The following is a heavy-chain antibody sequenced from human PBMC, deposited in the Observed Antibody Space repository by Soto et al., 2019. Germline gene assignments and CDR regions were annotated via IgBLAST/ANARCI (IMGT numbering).Heavy chain of an antibody. CDR1: GFTFRNYA. D-gene: IGHD6-25*01. CDR3: AKFKGGVNDGLDI. V-gene: IGHV3-23*01. CDR2: ISSSGDNT. Sequence: EVQLLESGGGLVQPGGSLRLSCAASGFTFRNYAMTWVRQAPGKGLEWVSGISSSGDNTYYPSSVRGRFTISRDNSKDTLFLQMSSLRAEETATYYCAKFKGGVNDGLDIWGQGTMVTVSS. J-gene: IGHJ3*02.